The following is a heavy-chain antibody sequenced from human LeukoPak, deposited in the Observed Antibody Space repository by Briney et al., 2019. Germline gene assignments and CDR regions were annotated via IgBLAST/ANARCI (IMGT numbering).Heavy chain of an antibody. Sequence: SETLSLTCKVSGGSISSSNNYYWGWIRQPPGKGLEWIGSIYYSGSTYYNPSLKTRVTISVDTSKNQFSLKVTSVTAADTAVYSCARVDSYYYMDVWGKGTTVTVSS. CDR2: IYYSGST. CDR1: GGSISSSNNYY. CDR3: ARVDSYYYMDV. V-gene: IGHV4-39*07. J-gene: IGHJ6*03. D-gene: IGHD3-22*01.